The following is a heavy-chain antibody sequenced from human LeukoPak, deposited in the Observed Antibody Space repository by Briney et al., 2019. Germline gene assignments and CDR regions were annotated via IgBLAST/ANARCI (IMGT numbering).Heavy chain of an antibody. CDR2: IIHSGNI. CDR1: GGSFSGYY. D-gene: IGHD2-2*01. Sequence: SETLSLTCSVYGGSFSGYYWSWIRQPPGKGLEWIGEIIHSGNINYNPSLKSRVTISVDTSKNQFSLKLTSVTAADTAVYYRARGSGASWYVDYWGQGTLVTVSP. V-gene: IGHV4-34*01. CDR3: ARGSGASWYVDY. J-gene: IGHJ4*02.